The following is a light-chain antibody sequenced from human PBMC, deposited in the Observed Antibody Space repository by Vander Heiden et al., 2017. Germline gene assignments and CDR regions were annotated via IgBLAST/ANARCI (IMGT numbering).Light chain of an antibody. Sequence: DIVMTQSPDSLAVSLGERATINCKSSQSVLYSSNNKNYLAWYQQKPGQPPKLLIYWASTREAGVPDRFSGSGSGKDFTLTISSRQAEDVAVYYCQQYDSNPLDTFGQGTKLEIK. V-gene: IGKV4-1*01. CDR1: QSVLYSSNNKNY. J-gene: IGKJ2*01. CDR2: WAS. CDR3: QQYDSNPLDT.